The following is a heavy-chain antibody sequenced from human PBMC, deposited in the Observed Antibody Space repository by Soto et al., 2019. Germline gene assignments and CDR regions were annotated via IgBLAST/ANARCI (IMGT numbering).Heavy chain of an antibody. J-gene: IGHJ6*02. CDR1: GGSISSSSYY. V-gene: IGHV4-39*02. D-gene: IGHD6-13*01. CDR3: AREIIAAAGTSRVYYYYGMDV. CDR2: IYYSGST. Sequence: WETLSLTGTVSGGSISSSSYYWGWIRQPPGKGLEWIGSIYYSGSTYYNPSLKSRVTISVDTSKNQFSLKLSSVTAADTAVYYCAREIIAAAGTSRVYYYYGMDVWGQGTTVTVSS.